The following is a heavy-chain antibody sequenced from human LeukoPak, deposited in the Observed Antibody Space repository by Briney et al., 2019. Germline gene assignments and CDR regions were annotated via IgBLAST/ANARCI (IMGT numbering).Heavy chain of an antibody. J-gene: IGHJ4*02. CDR1: GGTFSSYA. V-gene: IGHV1-69*04. D-gene: IGHD2-2*02. CDR2: IIPILGIA. CDR3: AKLGGRSLGYCSSTSCYTFDY. Sequence: SVKVSCKASGGTFSSYAISWVRQAPGQGLEWMGRIIPILGIANYAQKFQGRVTITADKSTSTAYMELSSLRSEDTAVYYCAKLGGRSLGYCSSTSCYTFDYWGQGTLVTVSS.